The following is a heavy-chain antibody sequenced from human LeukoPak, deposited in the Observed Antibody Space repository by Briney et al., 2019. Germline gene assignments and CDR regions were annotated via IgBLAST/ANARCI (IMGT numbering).Heavy chain of an antibody. CDR1: GFIFSSYS. D-gene: IGHD4-17*01. Sequence: KPGGPQTLFCTASGFIFSSYSMNWVRQARGKGLEWVSSISSSSSYIYYADSVKGRFTISRDNAKNSLYLQMNSLRAEDTAVYYCARDRYGDYKNFDYWGQGTLVTVSS. V-gene: IGHV3-21*01. CDR3: ARDRYGDYKNFDY. CDR2: ISSSSSYI. J-gene: IGHJ4*02.